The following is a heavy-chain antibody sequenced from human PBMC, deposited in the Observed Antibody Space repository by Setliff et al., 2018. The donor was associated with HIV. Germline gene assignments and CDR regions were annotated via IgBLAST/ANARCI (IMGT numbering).Heavy chain of an antibody. J-gene: IGHJ6*02. Sequence: GESLKISCKTSGYSFTTYWIGWVRQMPGKGLEWMGIIFLDDSDVRYSPSFEGHVTMSADKSTSTAYLQWSSLKASDTAMYYCASPTVPDYYYYGMDVWGQGTTVTVSS. CDR3: ASPTVPDYYYYGMDV. CDR1: GYSFTTYW. CDR2: IFLDDSDV. V-gene: IGHV5-51*01. D-gene: IGHD6-6*01.